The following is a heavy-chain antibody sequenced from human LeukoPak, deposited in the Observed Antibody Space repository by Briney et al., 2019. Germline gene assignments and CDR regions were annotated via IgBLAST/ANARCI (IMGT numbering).Heavy chain of an antibody. CDR2: IYTSGST. D-gene: IGHD6-6*01. CDR3: ARQVAGIAARPRSYYYYYMDV. Sequence: PSETLSLTCAVSGGSISSYYWSWIRQPPGKGLEWIGYIYTSGSTNYNPSLKSRVTISVDTSKNQFSLKLSSVTAADTAVYYCARQVAGIAARPRSYYYYYMDVWGKGTMVTVSS. J-gene: IGHJ6*03. V-gene: IGHV4-4*09. CDR1: GGSISSYY.